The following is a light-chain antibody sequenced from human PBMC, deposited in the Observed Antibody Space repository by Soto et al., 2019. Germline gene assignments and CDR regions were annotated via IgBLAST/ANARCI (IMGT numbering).Light chain of an antibody. V-gene: IGKV3-15*01. Sequence: EIVMTQSPPTLSVSPGERATLSCRASQSVSSNLAWYQQKPGQAPRLLIYGASTRATGIPARFSGSGSGTEFTLTISSLQSEDFAVYYCQQFNNWPQTFGQGTNVEIK. CDR1: QSVSSN. CDR3: QQFNNWPQT. J-gene: IGKJ1*01. CDR2: GAS.